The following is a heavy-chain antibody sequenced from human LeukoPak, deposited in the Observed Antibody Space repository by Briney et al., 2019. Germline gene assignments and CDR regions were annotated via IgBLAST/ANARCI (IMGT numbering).Heavy chain of an antibody. Sequence: GGSLSLSCAASGFTFSSYSMNRVRPAPGKGLEGVSYISSSNRTIYHAHPVKGPFTTSRDTAKNSLYLQINSLRDKDTAVYYYARDRVKTTVTTPAYFYLWGQGTLVTGSS. CDR2: ISSSNRTI. CDR1: GFTFSSYS. D-gene: IGHD4-17*01. V-gene: IGHV3-48*02. J-gene: IGHJ4*02. CDR3: ARDRVKTTVTTPAYFYL.